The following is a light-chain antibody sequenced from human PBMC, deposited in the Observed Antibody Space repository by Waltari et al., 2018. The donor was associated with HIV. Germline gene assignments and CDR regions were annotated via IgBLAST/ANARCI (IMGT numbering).Light chain of an antibody. Sequence: IVMTQSPESLAVSLGERATIKCQSSQNVFYSSNNKNYLSWYQQKPGQPPKLIIYWASSRQSGVLDRFSGSGSETDFTLTISSLQAEDVAVYFCQQTYTIPPTFGGGTKVEIK. CDR3: QQTYTIPPT. CDR2: WAS. J-gene: IGKJ4*01. V-gene: IGKV4-1*01. CDR1: QNVFYSSNNKNY.